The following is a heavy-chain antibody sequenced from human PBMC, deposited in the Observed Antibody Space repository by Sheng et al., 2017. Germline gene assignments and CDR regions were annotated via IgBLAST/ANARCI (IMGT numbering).Heavy chain of an antibody. V-gene: IGHV3-21*01. J-gene: IGHJ4*02. CDR3: ARVKSDSSGWYYFDF. CDR1: GFTFNSYT. D-gene: IGHD6-19*01. Sequence: EVQLVESGGGLVKPGGSLRLSCAASGFTFNSYTMNWVRQAPGKGLEWVSSISSSSSYIYYTDSVKGRFTISRDNAKNSLYLQMNSLRAEDTAVYYCARVKSDSSGWYYFDFWGQGTLVTVSS. CDR2: ISSSSSYI.